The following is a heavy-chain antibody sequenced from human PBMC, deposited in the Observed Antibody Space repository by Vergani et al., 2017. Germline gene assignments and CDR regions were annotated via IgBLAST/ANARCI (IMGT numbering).Heavy chain of an antibody. D-gene: IGHD6-13*01. V-gene: IGHV4-59*01. CDR1: GGSISSYY. J-gene: IGHJ4*02. Sequence: QVQLQESGPGLVKPSETLSLTCTVSGGSISSYYWSWIRQPPGKGLEWIGYIYYSGSTNSNPSLKSRVTISVDTSKNQFSLKLGSVTAADTAVYYCARGSMGIFDYWGQGTLVTVSS. CDR3: ARGSMGIFDY. CDR2: IYYSGST.